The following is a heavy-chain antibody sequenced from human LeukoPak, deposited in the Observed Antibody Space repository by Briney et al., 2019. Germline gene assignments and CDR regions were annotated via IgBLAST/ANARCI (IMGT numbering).Heavy chain of an antibody. CDR1: GGTFSSYS. J-gene: IGHJ4*02. CDR2: IIPTLGIA. D-gene: IGHD6-19*01. Sequence: SVTVSCKASGGTFSSYSITWVRQAPGQGLEWMGRIIPTLGIANYAQKFQGRVTITAGKSTSTAYMELSSLRSEDTAVYYCAGEEERGVTVAGTAFDYWGQGTLVTVSS. CDR3: AGEEERGVTVAGTAFDY. V-gene: IGHV1-69*04.